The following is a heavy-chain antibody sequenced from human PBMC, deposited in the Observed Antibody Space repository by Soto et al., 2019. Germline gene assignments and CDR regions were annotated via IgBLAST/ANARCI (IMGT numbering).Heavy chain of an antibody. Sequence: EVQLSESGGGLVQPGGSLRLSCAASGFTFSSYAMSWVRQAPGKGLEWVSGISGSGDSTYYADSVKGRFTISRDNSKNTLYLQMNSLRAEDTAVYYCAKGVPGIAVAGTGYFQHWGQGTLVTVSS. CDR2: ISGSGDST. V-gene: IGHV3-23*01. D-gene: IGHD6-19*01. CDR1: GFTFSSYA. J-gene: IGHJ1*01. CDR3: AKGVPGIAVAGTGYFQH.